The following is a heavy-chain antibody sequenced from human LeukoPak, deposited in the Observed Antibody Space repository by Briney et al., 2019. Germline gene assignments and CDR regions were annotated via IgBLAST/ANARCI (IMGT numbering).Heavy chain of an antibody. Sequence: GASVKVSCKASGYTFTGYYMHWVRQAPGQGLEWMGWINPNSGGTNYAQKFQGRVTMTRDTSISTAYMELRSLRSDDTAVYYCARWDYYDSRTFDIWGQGTMVTVS. D-gene: IGHD3-22*01. CDR2: INPNSGGT. J-gene: IGHJ3*02. V-gene: IGHV1-2*02. CDR1: GYTFTGYY. CDR3: ARWDYYDSRTFDI.